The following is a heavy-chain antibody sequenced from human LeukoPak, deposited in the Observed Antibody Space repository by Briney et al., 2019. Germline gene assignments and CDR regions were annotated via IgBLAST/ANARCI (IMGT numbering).Heavy chain of an antibody. CDR1: GFTFSGYA. Sequence: GGSLRLTCAASGFTFSGYAMSWVRQAPGKGLEWVSAISGSGGSTYYADSVKGRFTISRDNSKNALYLQMNSLRAEDTAVYYCAKAGYGVTDYWGQGTLVTVSS. CDR3: AKAGYGVTDY. V-gene: IGHV3-23*01. D-gene: IGHD5-18*01. CDR2: ISGSGGST. J-gene: IGHJ4*02.